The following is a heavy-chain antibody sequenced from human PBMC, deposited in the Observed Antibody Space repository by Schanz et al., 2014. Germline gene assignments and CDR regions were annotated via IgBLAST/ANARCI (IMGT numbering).Heavy chain of an antibody. V-gene: IGHV1-69*02. CDR2: IIPVLNIA. CDR1: GGTFSSYT. Sequence: QLQLVQSGAEVKKPGSSVKVSCKLSGGTFSSYTISWMRQAPGQGLEWMGKIIPVLNIATYAQRFQGRVSITADPSTNTAYMEPSSLTSEDTAVHYCAKGRGFHDSRGQGTLVTVSS. J-gene: IGHJ4*02. CDR3: AKGRGFHDS. D-gene: IGHD3-10*01.